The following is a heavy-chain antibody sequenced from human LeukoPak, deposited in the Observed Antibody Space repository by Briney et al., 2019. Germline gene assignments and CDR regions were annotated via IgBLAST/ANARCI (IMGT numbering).Heavy chain of an antibody. CDR3: AKRSGDSYFLDS. D-gene: IGHD2-15*01. CDR1: GFIFSRYA. CDR2: ISGSGGST. Sequence: GGSLRLSCAASGFIFSRYAMTWVRQAPGKGLEWVSSISGSGGSTYYADSVKGRFTISRDTSKSTLYLQMSSLRAEDTAVYYCAKRSGDSYFLDSWGQGTLVTVSS. V-gene: IGHV3-23*01. J-gene: IGHJ4*02.